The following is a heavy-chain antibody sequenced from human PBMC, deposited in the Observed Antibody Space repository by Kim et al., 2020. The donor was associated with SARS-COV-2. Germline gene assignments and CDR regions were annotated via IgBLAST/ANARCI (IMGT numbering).Heavy chain of an antibody. J-gene: IGHJ6*03. D-gene: IGHD1-26*01. V-gene: IGHV3-15*01. CDR3: RSVDYYYYYMDV. Sequence: EDAAPVKGRFTISREESKNTLYLQMNSLKTEDTAVYYCRSVDYYYYYMDVWGKGTTVTVSS.